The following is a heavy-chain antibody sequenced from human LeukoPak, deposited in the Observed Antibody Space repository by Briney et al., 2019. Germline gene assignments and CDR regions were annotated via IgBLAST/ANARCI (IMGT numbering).Heavy chain of an antibody. CDR1: GYTFTDYY. CDR3: ARARWQLVPYFDS. D-gene: IGHD6-6*01. J-gene: IGHJ4*02. CDR2: LNPNIGAT. Sequence: ASVKVSSKASGYTFTDYYLYWVRQAPGQGLECMGWLNPNIGATKYAQKFQGRVAMTRDTSISTAYMELGSLRSDDTAVYYCARARWQLVPYFDSWGQGTLVTVSS. V-gene: IGHV1-2*02.